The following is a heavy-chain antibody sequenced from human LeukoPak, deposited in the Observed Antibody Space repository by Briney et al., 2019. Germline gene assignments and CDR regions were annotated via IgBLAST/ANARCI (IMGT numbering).Heavy chain of an antibody. D-gene: IGHD4-11*01. CDR2: ISYDGSNK. J-gene: IGHJ4*02. Sequence: QSGGSRRLSCAASGFTFSSYGMHWVRQAPGKGLEWVAVISYDGSNKYYADSVKGRFTISRDNSKNTLYLQMNSLRAEDTAVYYCAKDGNDYTYYFDYWGQGTLVTVSS. V-gene: IGHV3-30*18. CDR1: GFTFSSYG. CDR3: AKDGNDYTYYFDY.